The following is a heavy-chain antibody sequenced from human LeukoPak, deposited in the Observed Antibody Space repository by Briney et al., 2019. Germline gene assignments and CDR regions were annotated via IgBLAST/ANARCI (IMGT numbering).Heavy chain of an antibody. J-gene: IGHJ4*02. CDR2: ISYDGSNK. V-gene: IGHV3-30*04. D-gene: IGHD3-9*01. CDR1: GFTFSSYA. CDR3: ARDKYDILTGYFDY. Sequence: GRSLRLSCAASGFTFSSYAMHLVRQAPGKGLEWVAVISYDGSNKYYADSVKGRFTISRDNSKNTLYLQMNSLRAEDTAVYYCARDKYDILTGYFDYWGQGTLVTVSS.